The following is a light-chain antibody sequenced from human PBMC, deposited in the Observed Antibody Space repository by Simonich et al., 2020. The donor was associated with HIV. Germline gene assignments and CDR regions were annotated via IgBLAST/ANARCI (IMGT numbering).Light chain of an antibody. CDR1: SGSIASNY. CDR2: ENN. CDR3: QSYDSNNRGV. J-gene: IGLJ2*01. Sequence: NFMLTQPHSVSESPGKTVTISCTRSSGSIASNYVQWYQQRPGSSPTTVIYENNQRPSGVPDRFSGSIDSSSNSASLTISGLKTEDEADYYCQSYDSNNRGVFGGVTKLTVL. V-gene: IGLV6-57*01.